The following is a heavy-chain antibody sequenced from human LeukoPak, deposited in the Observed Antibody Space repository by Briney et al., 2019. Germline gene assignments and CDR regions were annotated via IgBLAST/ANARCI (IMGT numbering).Heavy chain of an antibody. J-gene: IGHJ6*04. CDR3: AELGITMIGGV. V-gene: IGHV3-48*03. CDR1: GFTFSSYE. CDR2: ISSSGSNI. Sequence: GGSLRLSCAASGFTFSSYEMKWVRQAPGKGLEWVSYISSSGSNIYYADSVKGRFTISRDNAKSSLYLQMNSLRAEDTAVYYCAELGITMIGGVWGKGTTVTISS. D-gene: IGHD3-10*02.